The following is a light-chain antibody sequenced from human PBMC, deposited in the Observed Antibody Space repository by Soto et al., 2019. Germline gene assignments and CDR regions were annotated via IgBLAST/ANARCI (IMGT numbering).Light chain of an antibody. J-gene: IGLJ2*01. CDR2: DVS. V-gene: IGLV2-14*03. CDR1: SSDVGGYNY. Sequence: QSALTQPASVSGSPGQSITISCTGTSSDVGGYNYVSWYQHHPGKAPKLMIYDVSNRPSGVSNRFSGSKSGNTASLTISGIQAEDEADYYCSSYTRSSTRVFGGGTKVNVL. CDR3: SSYTRSSTRV.